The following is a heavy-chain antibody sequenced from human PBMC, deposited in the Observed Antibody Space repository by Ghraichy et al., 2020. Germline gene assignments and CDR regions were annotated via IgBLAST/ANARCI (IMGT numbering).Heavy chain of an antibody. Sequence: SETLSLTCAVYGGSFSGYYWSWIRQPPGKGLEWIGEINHSGSTNYNPSLKSRVTISVDTSKNQFSLKLSSVTAADTAVYYCARMSNYYFDYWGQGTLVTVSS. J-gene: IGHJ4*02. CDR3: ARMSNYYFDY. CDR1: GGSFSGYY. V-gene: IGHV4-34*01. CDR2: INHSGST.